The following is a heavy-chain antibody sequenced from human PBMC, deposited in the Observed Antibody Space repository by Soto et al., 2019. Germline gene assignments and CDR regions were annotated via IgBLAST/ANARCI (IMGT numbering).Heavy chain of an antibody. CDR1: GFTFSSYA. Sequence: SLRLSCAASGFTFSSYAMSWVRQAPGKGLEWVSAISGSGGSTYYADSVKGRFTISRDNSKNTLYLQMNSLRAEDTAVYYCAKGRGYSYGYDYWGQGTLVTVSS. CDR2: ISGSGGST. J-gene: IGHJ4*02. CDR3: AKGRGYSYGYDY. D-gene: IGHD5-18*01. V-gene: IGHV3-23*01.